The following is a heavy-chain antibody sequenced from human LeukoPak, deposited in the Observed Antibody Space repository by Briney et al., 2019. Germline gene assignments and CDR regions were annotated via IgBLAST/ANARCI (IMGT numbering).Heavy chain of an antibody. CDR1: GDSITSSSYY. CDR2: INHSGST. V-gene: IGHV4-39*02. D-gene: IGHD3-10*01. Sequence: PSETLSLTCTVSGDSITSSSYYWSWIRQPPGKGLEWIGDINHSGSTNYNPSLKSRVTISVDTSKNQFSLKLSSVTAADTAVYYCARDNYGSGNYSTFDYWGQGTLVTVSS. CDR3: ARDNYGSGNYSTFDY. J-gene: IGHJ4*02.